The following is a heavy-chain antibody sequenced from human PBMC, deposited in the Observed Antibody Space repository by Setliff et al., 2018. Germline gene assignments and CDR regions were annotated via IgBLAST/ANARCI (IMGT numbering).Heavy chain of an antibody. V-gene: IGHV3-7*01. Sequence: PGGSLRLSCAASGFTFSYYWMSWVRQAPGKGLEWVANIKQDGSEKYYVDSVKGRFTISRENAKNSLYLQMNSLRAEDTAVYYCARDGGEYWGQGTLVTVS. CDR1: GFTFSYYW. CDR2: IKQDGSEK. D-gene: IGHD3-16*01. J-gene: IGHJ4*02. CDR3: ARDGGEY.